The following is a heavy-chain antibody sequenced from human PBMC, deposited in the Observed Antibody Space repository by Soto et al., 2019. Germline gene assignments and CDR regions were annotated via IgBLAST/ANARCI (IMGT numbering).Heavy chain of an antibody. CDR3: ARVDPSPRRYCSSTSCYTFGMDV. D-gene: IGHD2-2*02. J-gene: IGHJ6*02. V-gene: IGHV1-46*01. CDR1: GYTFTSYY. CDR2: INPSGGST. Sequence: ASVKVSCKASGYTFTSYYMHWVRQAPGQGLEWMGIINPSGGSTSYAQKFQGRVTMTRDTSTSTVYMELSSLRSEDTAVYYCARVDPSPRRYCSSTSCYTFGMDVWGQGTTVTVSS.